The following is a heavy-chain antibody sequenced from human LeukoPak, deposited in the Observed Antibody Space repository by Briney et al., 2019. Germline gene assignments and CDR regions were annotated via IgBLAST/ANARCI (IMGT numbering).Heavy chain of an antibody. CDR1: GFSFDDNA. CDR2: ISGDGATT. D-gene: IGHD3-16*01. Sequence: GGSLRLSCAASGFSFDDNAMYWVRQAPGKGLEWVSLISGDGATTYYADSVKGRFNISRDNSKSSLYLQMNSLRIEDSALYYSAKDNQRGGFQHWGQGTLVTVSS. CDR3: AKDNQRGGFQH. J-gene: IGHJ1*01. V-gene: IGHV3-43*02.